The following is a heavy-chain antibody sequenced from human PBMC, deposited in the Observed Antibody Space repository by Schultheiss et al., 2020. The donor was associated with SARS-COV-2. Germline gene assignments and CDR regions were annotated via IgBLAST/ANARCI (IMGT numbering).Heavy chain of an antibody. D-gene: IGHD3-16*01. Sequence: SQTLSLTCAVYGGSFSGYYWSWIRQPPGKGLEWIGEINHSGSTNYNPSLKSRVTISVDTSKNQFSLQLNSVTPEDTAVYYCARDWGPETDYYYYGMDVWGQGTTVTVSS. J-gene: IGHJ6*02. CDR1: GGSFSGYY. CDR3: ARDWGPETDYYYYGMDV. V-gene: IGHV4-34*09. CDR2: INHSGST.